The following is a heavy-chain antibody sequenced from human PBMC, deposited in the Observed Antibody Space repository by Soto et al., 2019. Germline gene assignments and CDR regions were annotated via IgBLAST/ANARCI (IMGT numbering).Heavy chain of an antibody. Sequence: VASVKVSCKASGYTFTSYGISWVRQAPGQGLEWMGWISAYNGNTNYAQKLQGRVTMTTDTSTSTAYMELRSLGSDDTAVYYCARDESSSSWYLAFDIWGQGTMVTVSS. CDR1: GYTFTSYG. D-gene: IGHD6-13*01. J-gene: IGHJ3*02. CDR2: ISAYNGNT. V-gene: IGHV1-18*01. CDR3: ARDESSSSWYLAFDI.